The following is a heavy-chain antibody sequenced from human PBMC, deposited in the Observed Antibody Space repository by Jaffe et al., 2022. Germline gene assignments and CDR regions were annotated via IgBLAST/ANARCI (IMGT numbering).Heavy chain of an antibody. J-gene: IGHJ6*03. Sequence: EVQLVESGGGLVQPGGSLRLSCAASGFTFSSYWMSWVRQAPGKGLEWVANIKQDGSEKYYVDSVKGRFTISRDNAKNSLYLQMNSLRAEDTAVYYCARDKYYGSGSYYNYYYYYYMDVWGKGTTVTVSS. CDR2: IKQDGSEK. CDR1: GFTFSSYW. V-gene: IGHV3-7*05. CDR3: ARDKYYGSGSYYNYYYYYYMDV. D-gene: IGHD3-10*01.